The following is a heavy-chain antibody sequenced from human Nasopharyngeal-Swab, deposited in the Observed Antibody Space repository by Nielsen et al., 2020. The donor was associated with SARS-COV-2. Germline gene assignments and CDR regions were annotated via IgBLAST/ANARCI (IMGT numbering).Heavy chain of an antibody. J-gene: IGHJ6*02. CDR2: ISRSRSYI. CDR3: ARDVLDYDFWSAYFMDA. V-gene: IGHV3-21*01. D-gene: IGHD3-3*01. Sequence: WISVPPGKGLEWVSYISRSRSYIYYADSVKGRFTIARDNAKNSLYLQMNSLRAEDTAVYYCARDVLDYDFWSAYFMDAWGQGTTVAVSS.